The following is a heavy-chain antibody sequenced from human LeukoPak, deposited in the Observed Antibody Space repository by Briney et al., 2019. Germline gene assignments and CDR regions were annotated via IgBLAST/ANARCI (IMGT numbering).Heavy chain of an antibody. CDR1: GSSINNYY. Sequence: SETLSLTCIVSGSSINNYYWSWIRQPPGKELEWIGYIHYTGSTNYNPSLNSRVTISVDTSKNQFFLRLSSVTAADTAVYFCARGGWSLDFWGQGTLVTVSS. D-gene: IGHD6-19*01. J-gene: IGHJ4*02. V-gene: IGHV4-59*01. CDR2: IHYTGST. CDR3: ARGGWSLDF.